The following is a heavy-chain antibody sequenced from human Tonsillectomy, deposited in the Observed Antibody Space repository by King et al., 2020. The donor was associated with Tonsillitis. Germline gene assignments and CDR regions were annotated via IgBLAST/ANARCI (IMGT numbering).Heavy chain of an antibody. CDR2: IYSGGRI. Sequence: VQLVESGGGLVQPGGSLRLSCEVSGFTVSSNYMNWVRQAPGRGLEGVSVIYSGGRIYYADSVLGRFTISRDNSRNTVYLQMNSLRTEDTAVYYCAVVTLMPSGFSMDVWGEGTTVTVSS. D-gene: IGHD6-19*01. J-gene: IGHJ6*04. CDR1: GFTVSSNY. V-gene: IGHV3-53*04. CDR3: AVVTLMPSGFSMDV.